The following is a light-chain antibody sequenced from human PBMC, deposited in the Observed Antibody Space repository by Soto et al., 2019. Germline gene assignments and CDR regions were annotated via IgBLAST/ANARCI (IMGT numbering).Light chain of an antibody. CDR3: QQANSFTLT. CDR1: QGISTW. CDR2: SSS. J-gene: IGKJ3*01. Sequence: DIHMTQSPSFVSASVGYIFTIACRASQGISTWVVWYQQKPGAAPKLLIHSSSNLQSGVPSRLRGSGYGTDLTITISSMKNEDFETYYCQQANSFTLTFGPGIKVDIK. V-gene: IGKV1-12*01.